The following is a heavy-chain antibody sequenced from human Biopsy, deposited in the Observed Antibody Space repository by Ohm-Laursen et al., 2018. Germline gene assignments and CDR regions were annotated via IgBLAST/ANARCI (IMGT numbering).Heavy chain of an antibody. D-gene: IGHD1-7*01. J-gene: IGHJ4*02. Sequence: TLSLTCSVSGGLNSNYYWSWVRQSAGKGLEWIGRFYTSGDTNYNPSLKSRVSVSEDTSRRQFSLRLTSVTAADTAVYYCATGPKRLTGTSYFESWGRGILVTVSS. V-gene: IGHV4-4*07. CDR2: FYTSGDT. CDR3: ATGPKRLTGTSYFES. CDR1: GGLNSNYY.